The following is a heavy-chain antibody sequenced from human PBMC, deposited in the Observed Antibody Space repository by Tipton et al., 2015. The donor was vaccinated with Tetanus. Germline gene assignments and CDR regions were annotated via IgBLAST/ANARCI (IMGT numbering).Heavy chain of an antibody. J-gene: IGHJ4*02. D-gene: IGHD6-19*01. V-gene: IGHV4-31*03. CDR1: GVSVMSGEYF. CDR3: ARDFRGNGDGWYWDY. CDR2: TQFSGGT. Sequence: TLSLTCTVSGVSVMSGEYFWSWVRRLPGKGLEAIGNTQFSGGTYYDPSLKSRATISIDMSKNQFSLKLTSVTAADTAVYFCARDFRGNGDGWYWDYWGQGTLVTVSS.